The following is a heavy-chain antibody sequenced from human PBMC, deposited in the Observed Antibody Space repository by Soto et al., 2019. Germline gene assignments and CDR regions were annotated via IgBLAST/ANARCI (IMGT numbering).Heavy chain of an antibody. Sequence: EVQLVESGGVSVQPGGSLRLSCTASGFTLSNYWMHWVRQAPGKGLVWVSRINTDGSTTTYADSVKGRFTTSRDNAKNTLYLQMNSLRDEDTAVYYCVRIRRGDGYTFGYWGQGPLVTVSS. CDR3: VRIRRGDGYTFGY. CDR1: GFTLSNYW. V-gene: IGHV3-74*01. J-gene: IGHJ4*02. D-gene: IGHD5-12*01. CDR2: INTDGSTT.